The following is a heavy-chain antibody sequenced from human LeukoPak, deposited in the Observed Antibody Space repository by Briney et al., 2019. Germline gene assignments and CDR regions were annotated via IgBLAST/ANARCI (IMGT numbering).Heavy chain of an antibody. CDR1: GGSITNTNY. CDR3: AREGGPYRPLDY. V-gene: IGHV4-4*02. J-gene: IGHJ4*02. CDR2: VNLQGST. Sequence: SETLSLTCGVSGGSITNTNYWSWVRQPPGKGLEWIGEVNLQGSTNYNPSLMGRVAISVDTSENHISLQLTSVTAADTAVYYCAREGGPYRPLDYSGQGTLVTVSS.